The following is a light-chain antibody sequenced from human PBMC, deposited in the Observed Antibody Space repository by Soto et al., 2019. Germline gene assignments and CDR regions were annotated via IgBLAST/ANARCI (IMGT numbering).Light chain of an antibody. Sequence: EVVLTQSPATLSLSPGERATLSCRASQSVSIYLAWYQQKPGQPPRLLIYDASNRATGIPARFSGSGSGTDFTLTISSLEPEDFAVYYCQQRQNWPPLTFGGGTKVEIK. CDR2: DAS. J-gene: IGKJ4*01. CDR1: QSVSIY. V-gene: IGKV3-11*01. CDR3: QQRQNWPPLT.